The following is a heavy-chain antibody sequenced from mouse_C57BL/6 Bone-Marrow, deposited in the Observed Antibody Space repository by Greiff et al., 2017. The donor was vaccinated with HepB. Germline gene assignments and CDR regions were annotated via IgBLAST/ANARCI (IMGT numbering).Heavy chain of an antibody. V-gene: IGHV1-72*01. J-gene: IGHJ2*01. D-gene: IGHD3-2*02. CDR3: ARSPYSSGYLYYFDY. Sequence: QVQLKQPGAELVKPGASVKLSCKASGYTFTSYWMHWVKQRPGRGLEWIGRIDPNSGGTKYNEKFKSKATLTVDKPSSTAYMQLSSLTSEDSAVYYCARSPYSSGYLYYFDYWGQGTTLTVSS. CDR1: GYTFTSYW. CDR2: IDPNSGGT.